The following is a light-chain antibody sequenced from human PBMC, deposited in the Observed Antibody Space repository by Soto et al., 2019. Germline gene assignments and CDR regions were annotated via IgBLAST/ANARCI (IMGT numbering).Light chain of an antibody. CDR3: QQYGSSPGT. J-gene: IGKJ1*01. Sequence: EIVLTQSPGTLSLSPGERATLSCRASQSVRDSHLAWNQQRPGQAPSLLITETSSRATGIPDRFRGSGSGTEFALTITRVEPEDVAMYFCQQYGSSPGTFGQGTKVEI. CDR1: QSVRDSH. V-gene: IGKV3-20*01. CDR2: ETS.